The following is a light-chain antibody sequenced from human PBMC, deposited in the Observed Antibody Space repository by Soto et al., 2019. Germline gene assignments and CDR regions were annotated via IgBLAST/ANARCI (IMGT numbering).Light chain of an antibody. J-gene: IGLJ1*01. CDR1: SSDVGGYNY. CDR2: DVS. V-gene: IGLV2-11*01. Sequence: QSVLTQPRSVSGSPGQSVTISCTGTSSDVGGYNYVSWYQQHPGKAPKLMIYDVSQRPSGVPDRFSGSKSGNTASLTISGLQAEVEADYYCCSYAGIYTYVLGTGTKVTVL. CDR3: CSYAGIYTYV.